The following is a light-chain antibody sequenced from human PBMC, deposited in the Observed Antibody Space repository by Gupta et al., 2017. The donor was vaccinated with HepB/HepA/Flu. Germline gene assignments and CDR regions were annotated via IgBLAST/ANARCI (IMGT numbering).Light chain of an antibody. V-gene: IGLV7-46*01. Sequence: QAVVTQEPSLTVSPGGTVIFTCGSSTGAVTSTHYPYWFQHKPGQAPTTLVYDTNNKQSWAFARFSGSLLGGKAALTLSGAQAEDEAYYYCLLSYSGVRVFGGGTKLTVL. CDR3: LLSYSGVRV. CDR1: TGAVTSTHY. CDR2: DTN. J-gene: IGLJ2*01.